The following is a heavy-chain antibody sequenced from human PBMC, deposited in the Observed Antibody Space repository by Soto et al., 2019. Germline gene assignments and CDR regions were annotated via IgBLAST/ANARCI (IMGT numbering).Heavy chain of an antibody. Sequence: PSDRLSLICTVCSYSVGGSNVALGWLRKPPGMGLEWIGSIFYSGNTYYNPSLKSRVIMSVDTSKNQLSLRLNSVTAADTAVYFCARTGRIAILGEVTEFDPWGPGTPVTVSS. CDR1: SYSVGGSNVA. J-gene: IGHJ5*02. CDR2: IFYSGNT. V-gene: IGHV4-39*01. D-gene: IGHD3-3*01. CDR3: ARTGRIAILGEVTEFDP.